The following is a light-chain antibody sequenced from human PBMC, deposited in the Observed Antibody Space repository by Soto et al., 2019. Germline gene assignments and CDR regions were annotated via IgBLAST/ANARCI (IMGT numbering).Light chain of an antibody. V-gene: IGKV3-11*01. CDR3: QQRSDWPRVT. CDR1: QSVSRY. J-gene: IGKJ4*01. CDR2: AAS. Sequence: EIVLTQSPATLSLSPGERATLSCRASQSVSRYLAWYQQRIGQAPRLLIYAASNRATGIPARFSGSGSGTDFTLTISSLELEDFAVYYCQQRSDWPRVTFGGGTRVEI.